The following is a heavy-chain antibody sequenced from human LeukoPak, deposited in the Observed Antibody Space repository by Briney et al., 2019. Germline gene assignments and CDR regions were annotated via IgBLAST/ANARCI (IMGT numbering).Heavy chain of an antibody. CDR3: AKWTRNYGPLDY. D-gene: IGHD4-17*01. Sequence: TGGSLRLSCAASGFTFSTYSMNWVRQAPGKGLEWVSYISSSSSTVYYADSVKGRFTISRDNSKNTLYLQMNSLRAEDTAVYYCAKWTRNYGPLDYWGQGTLVTVSS. J-gene: IGHJ4*02. V-gene: IGHV3-48*01. CDR2: ISSSSSTV. CDR1: GFTFSTYS.